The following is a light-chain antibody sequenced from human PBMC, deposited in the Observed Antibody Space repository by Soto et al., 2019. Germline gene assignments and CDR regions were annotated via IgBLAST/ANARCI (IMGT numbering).Light chain of an antibody. CDR2: ANT. Sequence: QSVLTQPPSVTGAPGQRVTIFCTGSNSNIGAGYDVSWYQQFPGTAPRLLIYANTIRPSGVPGRFSGSKSGTSASLAIIGLQADDEAEYFCFSFTTTSTHVFGTGTKVTVL. J-gene: IGLJ1*01. CDR3: FSFTTTSTHV. V-gene: IGLV1-40*01. CDR1: NSNIGAGYD.